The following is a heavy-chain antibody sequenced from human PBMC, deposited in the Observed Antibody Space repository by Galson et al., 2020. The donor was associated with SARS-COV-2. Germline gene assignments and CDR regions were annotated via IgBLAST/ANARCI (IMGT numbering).Heavy chain of an antibody. V-gene: IGHV3-53*04. CDR1: GFTVSSNY. CDR3: ARDRGIQLLDY. J-gene: IGHJ4*02. CDR2: IYSGGST. Sequence: GEFLKISCAASGFTVSSNYMSWVRQAPGKGLEWVSVIYSGGSTYYADSVKGRFTISRHNSKNTLYLQMNSLRAEDTAVYYCARDRGIQLLDYWGQGTLVTVSS. D-gene: IGHD5-18*01.